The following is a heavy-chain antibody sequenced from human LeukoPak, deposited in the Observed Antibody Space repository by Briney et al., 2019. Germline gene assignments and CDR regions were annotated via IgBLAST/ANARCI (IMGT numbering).Heavy chain of an antibody. J-gene: IGHJ3*02. CDR2: INPNSGGT. D-gene: IGHD3-9*01. Sequence: ASVKVSCKASGYTFTGYYMHWVRQAPGQGLEWMGWINPNSGGTNYAQKFQGRVTMTRDTSISTAYMELSSLRSDDTAVYYCARAFTSSTGYYNGNAFDIWGQGTMVTVSS. V-gene: IGHV1-2*02. CDR1: GYTFTGYY. CDR3: ARAFTSSTGYYNGNAFDI.